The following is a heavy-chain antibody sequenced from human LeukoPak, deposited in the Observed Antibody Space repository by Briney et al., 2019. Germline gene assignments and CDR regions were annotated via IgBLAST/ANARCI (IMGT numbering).Heavy chain of an antibody. CDR3: ATVSGDYKRAHMDV. CDR1: GYTFTGYY. Sequence: GASVKVSCKASGYTFTGYYMHWVRQAPGKGLEWMGGFDPEDGETIYAQKFQGRVTMTEDTSTDTAYMELSSLRSEDTAVYYCATVSGDYKRAHMDVWGQGTTVTVSS. J-gene: IGHJ6*02. V-gene: IGHV1-24*01. CDR2: FDPEDGET. D-gene: IGHD4-17*01.